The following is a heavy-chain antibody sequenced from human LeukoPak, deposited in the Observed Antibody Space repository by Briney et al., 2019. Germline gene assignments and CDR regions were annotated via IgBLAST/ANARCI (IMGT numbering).Heavy chain of an antibody. CDR2: IYTSGST. CDR3: AGSHPYRPAGPPWFEP. Sequence: PSETLSLTCTVSGGSISSYYWGWIRQPAGKGLEWIGRIYTSGSTNYNPSLKSRVTMSVDTSKNQFSLKLSSVTAADTAVYYCAGSHPYRPAGPPWFEPWGQGNLGHVSS. J-gene: IGHJ5*01. V-gene: IGHV4-4*07. D-gene: IGHD1-14*01. CDR1: GGSISSYY.